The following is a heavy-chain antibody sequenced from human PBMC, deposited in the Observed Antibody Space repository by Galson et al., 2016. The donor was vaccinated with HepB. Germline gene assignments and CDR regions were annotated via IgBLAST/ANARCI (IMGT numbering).Heavy chain of an antibody. CDR1: GGSISSYY. CDR3: ASRYCRGGSCYGEPTGYFDY. V-gene: IGHV4-4*07. Sequence: EPLSLTCTVSGGSISSYYWSWIRQPAGKGLEWIGRIYTSGSTNYNPSLKSRVTMSVDTSKNQFSLKLSSVTAADTAVYYCASRYCRGGSCYGEPTGYFDYWGQGTLVTVSS. J-gene: IGHJ4*02. D-gene: IGHD2-15*01. CDR2: IYTSGST.